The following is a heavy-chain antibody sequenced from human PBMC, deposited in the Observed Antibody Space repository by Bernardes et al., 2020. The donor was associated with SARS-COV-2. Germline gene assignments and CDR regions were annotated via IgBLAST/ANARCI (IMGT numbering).Heavy chain of an antibody. CDR2: IYPSGNT. CDR3: AKGGPYKWNNGLS. D-gene: IGHD1-20*01. J-gene: IGHJ4*02. V-gene: IGHV4-39*01. Sequence: SETLSLTCTVSGGSISSSSYYWGWIRQPPGKGLEWIGSIYPSGNTYYNPSLQSRVTESVDTSKNQFSLKLTSVTAADTAVYYCAKGGPYKWNNGLSWGQGTLVTVSS. CDR1: GGSISSSSYY.